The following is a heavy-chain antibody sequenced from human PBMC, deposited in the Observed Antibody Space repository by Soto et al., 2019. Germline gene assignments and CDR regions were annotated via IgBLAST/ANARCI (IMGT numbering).Heavy chain of an antibody. CDR1: GYIFANHY. CDR2: INPSGGST. Sequence: QVQLVQSGAEVKKPGASMKVSCKASGYIFANHYIHWVRQAPGQGLEWMGIINPSGGSTNYLQKFQGRVTMTRDTSTSTVYMELSSLRSEDTAVYFCVRADYYDGSGFYYDYWGQGTLVTVSS. D-gene: IGHD3-22*01. V-gene: IGHV1-46*01. CDR3: VRADYYDGSGFYYDY. J-gene: IGHJ4*02.